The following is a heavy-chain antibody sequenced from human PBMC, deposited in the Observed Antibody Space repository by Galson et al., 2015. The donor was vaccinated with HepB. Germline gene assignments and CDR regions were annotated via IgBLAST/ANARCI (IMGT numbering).Heavy chain of an antibody. J-gene: IGHJ6*03. CDR2: IDPSDSYT. V-gene: IGHV5-10-1*01. CDR3: ARGAIGECEYSSSSGCYYYYMDV. D-gene: IGHD6-6*01. CDR1: GYSFTSYW. Sequence: QSGAEVKKPGESLRISCKGSGYSFTSYWISWVRQMPGKGLEWMGRIDPSDSYTNYSPSFQGHVTISADKSISTAYLQWSSLKASDTAMYYCARGAIGECEYSSSSGCYYYYMDVWGKGTTVTVSS.